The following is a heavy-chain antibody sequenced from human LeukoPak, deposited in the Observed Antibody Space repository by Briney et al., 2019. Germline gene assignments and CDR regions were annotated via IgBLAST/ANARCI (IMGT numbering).Heavy chain of an antibody. CDR1: GGSFSGYY. D-gene: IGHD3-9*01. J-gene: IGHJ4*02. V-gene: IGHV4-34*01. CDR2: INHSGST. Sequence: PSETLSLTCAVYGGSFSGYYWSWIRQPPGKGLEWIGEINHSGSTTYNPSLKRRVTISVDTPKNQFSLKLSSVTAADTAVYYCARGRGLNAISVWGQGTLVTVSS. CDR3: ARGRGLNAISV.